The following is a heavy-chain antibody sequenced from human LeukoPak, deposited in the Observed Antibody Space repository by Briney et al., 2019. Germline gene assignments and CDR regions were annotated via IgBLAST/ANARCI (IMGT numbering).Heavy chain of an antibody. V-gene: IGHV3-48*01. CDR1: GFTFSSYS. CDR3: ASGPYGSGSYYNLFSGY. D-gene: IGHD3-10*01. J-gene: IGHJ4*02. Sequence: GGSLRLSCAASGFTFSSYSTTWVRQAPGKGLEWVSYISSSSSTIYYADSVKGRFTISRDNAKNSLYLQMNSPRAEDTAVYYCASGPYGSGSYYNLFSGYWGQGTLVTVSS. CDR2: ISSSSSTI.